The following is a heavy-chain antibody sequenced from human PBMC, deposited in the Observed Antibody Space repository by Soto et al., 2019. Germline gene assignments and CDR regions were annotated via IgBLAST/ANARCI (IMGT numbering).Heavy chain of an antibody. CDR2: TYYRSKWYN. J-gene: IGHJ3*02. D-gene: IGHD2-15*01. Sequence: SHTLSLTCAISGDSVFSSTAAWNWIRQSPSRGLEWLGRTYYRSKWYNDYAVSVKSRITINPDTSKHQFSLQLNSVTPEDTAVYVFASARSGSVLFNALDIWGHGRIVTVSS. CDR1: GDSVFSSTAA. CDR3: ASARSGSVLFNALDI. V-gene: IGHV6-1*01.